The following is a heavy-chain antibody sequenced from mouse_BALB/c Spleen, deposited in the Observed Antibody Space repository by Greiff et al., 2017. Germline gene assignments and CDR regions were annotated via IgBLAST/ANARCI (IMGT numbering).Heavy chain of an antibody. CDR3: ARGRGSYYFDY. Sequence: VQVVESGPGLVAPSQSLSITCTVSGFSLTSYGVHWVRQPPGKGLEWLGVIWAGGSTNYNSALMSRLSISKDNSKSQVFLKMNSLQTDDTAIYYCARGRGSYYFDYWGQGTTLTVSS. V-gene: IGHV2-9*02. CDR1: GFSLTSYG. J-gene: IGHJ2*01. CDR2: IWAGGST.